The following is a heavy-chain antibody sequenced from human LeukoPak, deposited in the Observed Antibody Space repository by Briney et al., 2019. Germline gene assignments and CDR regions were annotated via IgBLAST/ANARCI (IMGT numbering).Heavy chain of an antibody. J-gene: IGHJ6*03. CDR2: IIPIFGTA. CDR3: AGITIFGVVEDYYYYMDV. Sequence: ASVKVSCKASGGTFSSHAISWVRQAPGQGLEWMGGIIPIFGTANYAQKFQGRVTITADKSTSTAYMELSSLRSEDTAVYYCAGITIFGVVEDYYYYMDVWGKGTTVTVSS. D-gene: IGHD3-3*01. CDR1: GGTFSSHA. V-gene: IGHV1-69*06.